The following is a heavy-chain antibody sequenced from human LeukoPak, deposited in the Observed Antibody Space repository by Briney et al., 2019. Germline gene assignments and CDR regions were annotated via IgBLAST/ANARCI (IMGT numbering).Heavy chain of an antibody. V-gene: IGHV5-51*01. Sequence: GESLKISCKGSGYSFTTYWIGWVRQMPGKGLEWMGIIYPGDSDTRYSPSFQGQVTISADKSISTAYLQWSSLKASDTAMYYCARQLPSSWAQFDPWGQGTLVTVSS. J-gene: IGHJ5*02. CDR2: IYPGDSDT. CDR1: GYSFTTYW. D-gene: IGHD6-13*01. CDR3: ARQLPSSWAQFDP.